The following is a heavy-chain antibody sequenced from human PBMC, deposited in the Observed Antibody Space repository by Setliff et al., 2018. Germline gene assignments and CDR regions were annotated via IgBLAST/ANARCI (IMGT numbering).Heavy chain of an antibody. J-gene: IGHJ4*02. CDR1: GFTFSTHS. D-gene: IGHD6-19*01. Sequence: GGSLRLSCAASGFTFSTHSMSWVRQAPGKGLEWVSAISGDSASIYYGDSVKGRFTISRDNSKNALYLQMNSLRAEDTAIYYCANHNPARWAVTGTPLDYWGQGTQFTVS. CDR2: ISGDSASI. CDR3: ANHNPARWAVTGTPLDY. V-gene: IGHV3-23*01.